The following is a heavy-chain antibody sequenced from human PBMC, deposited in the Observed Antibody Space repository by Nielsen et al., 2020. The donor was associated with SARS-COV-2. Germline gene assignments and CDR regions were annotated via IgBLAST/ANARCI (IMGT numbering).Heavy chain of an antibody. J-gene: IGHJ6*04. Sequence: SETLSLTCTVSGGSISSFYWSWIRQPLGKGLEWIGFTYHSGSANYNPSLKSRVTISLDSSQNQIYLKLSSVTAADTAVYYCAAQRGLNGMDVWGKGTTVTVSS. CDR1: GGSISSFY. V-gene: IGHV4-59*12. D-gene: IGHD5-12*01. CDR2: TYHSGSA. CDR3: AAQRGLNGMDV.